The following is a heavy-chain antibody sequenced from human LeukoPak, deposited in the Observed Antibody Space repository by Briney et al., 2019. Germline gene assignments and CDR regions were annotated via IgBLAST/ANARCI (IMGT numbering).Heavy chain of an antibody. CDR1: GGSISTYY. Sequence: PSETLSLTCTVSGGSISTYYWSWTRQPPGKGLEWIGYIYCSGSTNYNPSLKSRVTISVDTSKNQFSLKLSSVTAADTAVYYCARSPTLYYYYMDVWGKGTTVTVSS. J-gene: IGHJ6*03. CDR2: IYCSGST. CDR3: ARSPTLYYYYMDV. V-gene: IGHV4-59*01.